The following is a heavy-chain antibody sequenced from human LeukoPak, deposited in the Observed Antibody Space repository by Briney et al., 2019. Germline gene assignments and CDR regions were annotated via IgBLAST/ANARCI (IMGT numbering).Heavy chain of an antibody. CDR3: ARDEGVPTNWRFDY. CDR1: GFTVSSNY. V-gene: IGHV3-53*01. CDR2: IYSDGST. D-gene: IGHD3-10*01. Sequence: GGSLRLSCAASGFTVSSNYMSWVRQAPGKGLEWVSVIYSDGSTYYADSVKGRFTISRDNAKNSLFLQMNGLRAEDTAIYYCARDEGVPTNWRFDYWGQGTLVTVSS. J-gene: IGHJ4*02.